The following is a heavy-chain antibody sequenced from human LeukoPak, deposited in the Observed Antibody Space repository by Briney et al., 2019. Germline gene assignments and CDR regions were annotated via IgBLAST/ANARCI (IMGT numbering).Heavy chain of an antibody. V-gene: IGHV3-53*01. D-gene: IGHD3-10*01. CDR3: ARYFMLRGVKGYYYYYMDV. CDR1: EFIVSINY. CDR2: IYSRGDT. Sequence: GGSLRLSCAASEFIVSINYMTWVRQAPGKGLEWVSLIYSRGDTKYADSVKGRFTISRDNSKNTLYLQMSSLRTEDTAVYYCARYFMLRGVKGYYYYYMDVWGKGTTVTISS. J-gene: IGHJ6*03.